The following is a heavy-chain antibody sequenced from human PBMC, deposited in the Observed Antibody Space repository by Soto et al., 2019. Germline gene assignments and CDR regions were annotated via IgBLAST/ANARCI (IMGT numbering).Heavy chain of an antibody. Sequence: GGSLRLSCAASGFTFSSYAMSWVRQAPGKGLEWVSAISGSGGSTYYADSVKGRFTISRDNSKNTLYLQMNSLRAEDTAVYYCAKSGSSSYYYGMDVWGQGTTVTVSS. V-gene: IGHV3-23*01. J-gene: IGHJ6*02. CDR2: ISGSGGST. D-gene: IGHD6-6*01. CDR1: GFTFSSYA. CDR3: AKSGSSSYYYGMDV.